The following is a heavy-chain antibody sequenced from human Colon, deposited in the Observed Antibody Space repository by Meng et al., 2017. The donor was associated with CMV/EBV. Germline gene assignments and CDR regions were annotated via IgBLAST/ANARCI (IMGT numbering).Heavy chain of an antibody. CDR2: ISPYNGNT. CDR3: ARVVVVPADYYTMDV. D-gene: IGHD2-2*01. Sequence: ASVKVSCKASGYTFTTYGITWVRQAPGQGLEGMGWISPYNGNTKYAQRLQDRVTMTTDTSTSSAYMELRSLRSDDTAVYYCARVVVVPADYYTMDVWGQGTTVTVSS. J-gene: IGHJ6*02. V-gene: IGHV1-18*01. CDR1: GYTFTTYG.